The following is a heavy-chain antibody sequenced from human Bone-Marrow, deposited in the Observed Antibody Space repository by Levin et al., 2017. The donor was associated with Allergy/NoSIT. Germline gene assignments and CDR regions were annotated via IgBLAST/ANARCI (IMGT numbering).Heavy chain of an antibody. CDR2: ISYDGSKT. CDR3: VRVEAAFGTRSYFLDL. CDR1: GFTFTNYS. V-gene: IGHV3-30*01. D-gene: IGHD6-13*01. Sequence: AGGSLRLSCVGSGFTFTNYSMHWVRQAPGQGLVWLAVISYDGSKTFYADSVKGRFTISRDNSENTLYLQMNSLRLEETAVYYCVRVEAAFGTRSYFLDLWGRGALVTVSS. J-gene: IGHJ2*01.